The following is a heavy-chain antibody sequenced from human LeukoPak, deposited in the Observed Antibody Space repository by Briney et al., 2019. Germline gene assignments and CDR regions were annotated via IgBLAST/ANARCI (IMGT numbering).Heavy chain of an antibody. D-gene: IGHD5-12*01. CDR3: ARAERGGYSGYDYGMDL. Sequence: PGRSLRLSCAASGFTFSSYAMHWVRQAPGKGLEWVAVISYDGSNTYYADSVKGRFTISRDNSKNTLYLQMNSLRAEDTAVYYCARAERGGYSGYDYGMDLWGQGTTVTVSS. J-gene: IGHJ6*02. CDR2: ISYDGSNT. CDR1: GFTFSSYA. V-gene: IGHV3-30*04.